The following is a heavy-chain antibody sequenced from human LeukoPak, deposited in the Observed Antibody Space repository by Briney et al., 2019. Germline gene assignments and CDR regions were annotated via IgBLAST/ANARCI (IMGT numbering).Heavy chain of an antibody. CDR1: GFTFSSYW. CDR2: INRDGSEK. V-gene: IGHV3-7*04. CDR3: ARGYSGSYDY. J-gene: IGHJ4*02. Sequence: PGGSLRLSCAASGFTFSSYWMTWVRQTPGKGLEWVANINRDGSEKYYVGSVKGRITISRDNAKNSLCLQMNSLRVEDTAVYYCARGYSGSYDYWGQGTLVTVSS. D-gene: IGHD1-26*01.